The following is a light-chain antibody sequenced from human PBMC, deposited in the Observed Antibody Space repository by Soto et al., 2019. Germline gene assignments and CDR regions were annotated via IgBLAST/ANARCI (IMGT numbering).Light chain of an antibody. CDR2: EGS. CDR3: CSYAGSSTFV. CDR1: SSDVGTYNL. J-gene: IGLJ2*01. V-gene: IGLV2-23*03. Sequence: QSALTQPASVSGSPGQSITISCTASSSDVGTYNLVSWYQQHPGKAPKLMIYEGSKRPSGVSNRFSGSKSGNTASLTISGLQPEDEADYYCCSYAGSSTFVFGGGTKLTVL.